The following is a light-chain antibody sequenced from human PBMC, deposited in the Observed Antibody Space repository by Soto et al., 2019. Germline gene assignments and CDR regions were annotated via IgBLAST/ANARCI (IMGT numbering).Light chain of an antibody. CDR1: QDISNY. CDR2: DAS. V-gene: IGKV1-33*01. CDR3: QQYDNLPRFT. J-gene: IGKJ3*01. Sequence: DIQMTQSPSSLSASVGDRVTITCQASQDISNYLNRYQQKPGKAPKLLIYDASNLETGVPSRFSGSGSGTDFTFTISSLQPEDIATYYCQQYDNLPRFTFGPGTKVDIK.